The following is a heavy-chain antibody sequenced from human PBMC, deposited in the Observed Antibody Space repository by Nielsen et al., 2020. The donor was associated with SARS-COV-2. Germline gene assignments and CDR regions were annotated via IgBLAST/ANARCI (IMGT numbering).Heavy chain of an antibody. Sequence: GGSLRLSCAASGFTFSSYAMSWVRQAPGKGLEWVSAISGSGGSTYYADSVKGRFTISRDNSKNTLYLQMNSLRAEDTAVYYCAKGGDSTSCYQGCYYGMDVWGQGTTVTVSS. CDR2: ISGSGGST. V-gene: IGHV3-23*01. J-gene: IGHJ6*02. CDR1: GFTFSSYA. CDR3: AKGGDSTSCYQGCYYGMDV. D-gene: IGHD2-2*01.